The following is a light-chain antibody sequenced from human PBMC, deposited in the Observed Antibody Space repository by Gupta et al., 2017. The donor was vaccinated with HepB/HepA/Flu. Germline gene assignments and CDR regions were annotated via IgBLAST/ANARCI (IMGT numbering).Light chain of an antibody. CDR3: QVWDSSSVV. CDR2: YDS. CDR1: NIGSKS. V-gene: IGLV3-21*04. Sequence: SYVLTQPPSVSVAPGNTARITCGGNNIGSKSVHWYQQKPGQAPVLVIYYDSDRPSGIPERFSGSNSGNTATLTISRVEAGDEADYYCQVWDSSSVVFGGGTKLTVL. J-gene: IGLJ2*01.